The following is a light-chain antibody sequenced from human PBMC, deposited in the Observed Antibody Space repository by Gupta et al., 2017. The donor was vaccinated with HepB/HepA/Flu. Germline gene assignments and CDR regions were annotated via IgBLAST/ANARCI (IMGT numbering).Light chain of an antibody. CDR2: GKN. V-gene: IGLV3-19*01. CDR3: NSRDSSGNQVV. CDR1: SLRSYY. J-gene: IGLJ2*01. Sequence: SSELTQDPAVSVALGQTVRITCQGDSLRSYYASWYQQKPGQAPVLVIYGKNKRPSGIPDRFSGSSSGNTASLTITGAQAEDEADYYCNSRDSSGNQVVFGGGTKLTVL.